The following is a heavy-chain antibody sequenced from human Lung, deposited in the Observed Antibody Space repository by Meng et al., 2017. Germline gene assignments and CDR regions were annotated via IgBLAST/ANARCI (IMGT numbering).Heavy chain of an antibody. CDR1: GGSFSDYY. CDR2: INHSGRT. D-gene: IGHD4-11*01. Sequence: LQEWGAEILRLSETLSLTCVVSGGSFSDYYWSWIRQPPGKGLEWIGEINHSGRTNYNPSLESRATISVDTSQNNLSLKLSSVTAADSAVYYCARGPTTMAHDFDYWGQGTLVTVSS. V-gene: IGHV4-34*01. J-gene: IGHJ4*02. CDR3: ARGPTTMAHDFDY.